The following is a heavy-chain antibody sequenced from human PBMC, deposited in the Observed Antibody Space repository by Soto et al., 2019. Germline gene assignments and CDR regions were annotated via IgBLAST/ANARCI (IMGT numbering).Heavy chain of an antibody. J-gene: IGHJ3*02. D-gene: IGHD6-13*01. CDR1: GFSLSTSGVG. Sequence: SGPTLVKPTQTLTLTCTFSGFSLSTSGVGVGWIRQPPGKALEWLALIYWDDDKRYSPSLKSRLTITKDTSKNQVVLTMTNMDPVDTATYYCAHRRGAAAIQDAFDIWGQGTMVTVSS. CDR3: AHRRGAAAIQDAFDI. CDR2: IYWDDDK. V-gene: IGHV2-5*02.